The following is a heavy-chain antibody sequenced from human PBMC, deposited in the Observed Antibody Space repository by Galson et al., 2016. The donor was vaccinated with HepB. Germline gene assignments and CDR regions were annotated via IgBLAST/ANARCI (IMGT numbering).Heavy chain of an antibody. CDR3: ARGNCIGGSCSLEPSGMDA. CDR2: IFDSGNT. Sequence: TLSLTCAVSGGSISSGGYSWSWIRQPPGKGLEWIGYIFDSGNTHYNPSLKSRVTISVDRSKNQFSLELRSVTAADTGVYYCARGNCIGGSCSLEPSGMDAWGKGTTVTVSS. J-gene: IGHJ6*04. D-gene: IGHD2-15*01. CDR1: GGSISSGGYS. V-gene: IGHV4-30-2*01.